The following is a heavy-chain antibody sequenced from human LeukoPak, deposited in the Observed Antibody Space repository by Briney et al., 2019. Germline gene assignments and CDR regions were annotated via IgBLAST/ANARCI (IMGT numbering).Heavy chain of an antibody. V-gene: IGHV3-23*01. CDR3: AIERSRWDYYDSSGYFNY. D-gene: IGHD3-22*01. Sequence: GGSLRLSCAASGFTFSSYAMSWVRQAPGKGLEWVSAISGSGGSTYYADSVKGRFTISRDNSKNTLYLQMNSLRAEDTAVHYCAIERSRWDYYDSSGYFNYWGQGTLVTVSS. J-gene: IGHJ4*02. CDR2: ISGSGGST. CDR1: GFTFSSYA.